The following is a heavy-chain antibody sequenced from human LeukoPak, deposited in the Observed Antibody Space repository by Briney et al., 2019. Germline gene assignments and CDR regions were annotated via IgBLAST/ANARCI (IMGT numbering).Heavy chain of an antibody. CDR1: GYTFTSYD. CDR3: ARGVGSGWYGVYYYYYYMDV. V-gene: IGHV1-8*01. D-gene: IGHD6-19*01. Sequence: ASVKVSCKASGYTFTSYDINWVRQATGQGLEWMGWMNPNSGNTGYAQKFQGRVTMTRNTSISTAYMELSSLRSEDMAVYYCARGVGSGWYGVYYYYYYMDVWGKGTTVTVSS. CDR2: MNPNSGNT. J-gene: IGHJ6*03.